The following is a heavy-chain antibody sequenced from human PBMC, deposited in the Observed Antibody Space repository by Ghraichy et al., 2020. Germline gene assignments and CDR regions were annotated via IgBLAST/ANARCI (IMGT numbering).Heavy chain of an antibody. V-gene: IGHV6-1*01. Sequence: SETLSLTCAISGDSASSNSAAWNWIRQSPSRGLEWLGRTYYRSKWYNDYAVSVKSRITINPDTSKNPFSLQLNSVTPEDTAVYYCARNRCLTGDRDDAFDIWGQGTMVTVSS. CDR2: TYYRSKWYN. J-gene: IGHJ3*02. D-gene: IGHD7-27*01. CDR3: ARNRCLTGDRDDAFDI. CDR1: GDSASSNSAA.